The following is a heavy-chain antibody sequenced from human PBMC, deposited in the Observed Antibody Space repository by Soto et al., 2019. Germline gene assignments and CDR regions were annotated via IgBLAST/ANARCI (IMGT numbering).Heavy chain of an antibody. CDR2: IYHSGT. D-gene: IGHD6-19*01. CDR3: ARAGGLGAVAVDY. CDR1: GGSISSGGYS. Sequence: QLQLQESGSGLVKPSQTLSLTCAVSGGSISSGGYSWSWIRQPPGKGLEWIGYIYHSGTYYNPSLKSRVTLSXDXAKNQFSLKLSSVTAADTAVYYCARAGGLGAVAVDYWGQGTLVTVSS. J-gene: IGHJ4*02. V-gene: IGHV4-30-2*01.